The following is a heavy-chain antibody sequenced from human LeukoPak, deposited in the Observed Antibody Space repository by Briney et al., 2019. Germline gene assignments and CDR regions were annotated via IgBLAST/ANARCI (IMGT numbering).Heavy chain of an antibody. Sequence: GGSLRLSCAASGFTFSSYSMNWVRQAPGKGLEYVATMNRDGSEKYYVDSVKGRFTISRDNSKNSLYLQMDSLRAEDTAVYYCARGIEEWLYLYYWGQGALVTVAS. CDR2: MNRDGSEK. V-gene: IGHV3-7*04. D-gene: IGHD3-3*01. CDR1: GFTFSSYS. J-gene: IGHJ4*02. CDR3: ARGIEEWLYLYY.